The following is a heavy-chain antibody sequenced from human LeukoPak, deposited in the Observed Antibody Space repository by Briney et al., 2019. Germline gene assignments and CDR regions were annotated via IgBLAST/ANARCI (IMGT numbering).Heavy chain of an antibody. J-gene: IGHJ3*02. D-gene: IGHD3-3*01. CDR2: IIPILGIA. CDR1: GGTFSSYA. Sequence: SVKVSCKASGGTFSSYAISWVRQAPGQGLEWMGRIIPILGIANYAQKFQGRVTITADESTSTAYMELSSLRSEDTAVYYCARELRFLEWLFPDAFDIWGQGTMVTVSS. CDR3: ARELRFLEWLFPDAFDI. V-gene: IGHV1-69*04.